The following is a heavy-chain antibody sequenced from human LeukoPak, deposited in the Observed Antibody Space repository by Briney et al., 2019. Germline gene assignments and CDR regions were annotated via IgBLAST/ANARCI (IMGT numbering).Heavy chain of an antibody. CDR1: GYTFTGYY. V-gene: IGHV1-2*02. CDR2: INPNSGGT. D-gene: IGHD4-17*01. CDR3: ARNYGDYLGYWFDP. Sequence: ASVKVSCKASGYTFTGYYMHWVRQTPGQGLEWMGWINPNSGGTNYAQKFQGRVTMTRDTSISTAYMELSRLRSDDTAVYYCARNYGDYLGYWFDPWGQGTLVTVSS. J-gene: IGHJ5*02.